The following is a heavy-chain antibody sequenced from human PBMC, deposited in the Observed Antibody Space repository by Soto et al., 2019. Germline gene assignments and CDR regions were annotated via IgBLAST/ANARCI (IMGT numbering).Heavy chain of an antibody. CDR2: INHSGST. Sequence: PSETLSLTCAVYGGSFSGYYWSWIRQPPGKGLEWIGEINHSGSTNYNPSLKSRVTISVDTSKNQFSLKLSSVTAADTAVYYCARARYLWRDGMDVWGQGTTVTVSS. CDR3: ARARYLWRDGMDV. D-gene: IGHD1-1*01. J-gene: IGHJ6*02. V-gene: IGHV4-34*01. CDR1: GGSFSGYY.